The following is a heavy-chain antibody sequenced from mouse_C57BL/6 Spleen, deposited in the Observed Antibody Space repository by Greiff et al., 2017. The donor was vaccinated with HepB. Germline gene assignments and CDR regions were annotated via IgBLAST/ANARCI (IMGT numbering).Heavy chain of an antibody. Sequence: VQLQQSGAELVKPGASVKLSCKASGYTFTSYWMHWVKQRPGRGLEWIGRIDPNSGGTKYNEKVKSKATLTVDKPSSPAYMQISSRTSEDSAVYYWARGVTTVDYAMDYWGQGTSVTVSS. D-gene: IGHD1-1*01. V-gene: IGHV1-72*01. CDR1: GYTFTSYW. CDR2: IDPNSGGT. CDR3: ARGVTTVDYAMDY. J-gene: IGHJ4*01.